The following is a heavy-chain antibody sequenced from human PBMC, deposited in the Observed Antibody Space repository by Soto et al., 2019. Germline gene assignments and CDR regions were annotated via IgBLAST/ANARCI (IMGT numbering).Heavy chain of an antibody. J-gene: IGHJ4*02. D-gene: IGHD6-13*01. Sequence: ASVKVSCKASGGTFSIYAIIWVRQAPGQGLEWMGGIIPIFGTANYAQKFQGRVTITADESTSTAYMELSSLRSEDTAVYYCARTVGIAAAGLDYWGQGTLVTVS. CDR1: GGTFSIYA. V-gene: IGHV1-69*13. CDR2: IIPIFGTA. CDR3: ARTVGIAAAGLDY.